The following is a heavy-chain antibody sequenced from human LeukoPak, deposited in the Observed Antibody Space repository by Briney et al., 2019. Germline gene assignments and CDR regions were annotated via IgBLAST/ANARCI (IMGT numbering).Heavy chain of an antibody. D-gene: IGHD6-6*01. V-gene: IGHV4-39*01. CDR1: GGSISSSGYY. CDR2: IYYSGNT. J-gene: IGHJ4*02. Sequence: SETLSLTCTVSGGSISSSGYYWGWVRQPPGKGLEWIGSIYYSGNTYYNPSLNSRVTISVDTSKNQFSLKLSSVTAADTAVYYCARRSSSLFDYWGQGTLVTVSS. CDR3: ARRSSSLFDY.